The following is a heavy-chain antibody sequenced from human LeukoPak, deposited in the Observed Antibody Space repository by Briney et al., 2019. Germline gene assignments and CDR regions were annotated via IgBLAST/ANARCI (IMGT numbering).Heavy chain of an antibody. V-gene: IGHV1-24*01. CDR2: FDPEDGET. D-gene: IGHD3-10*01. Sequence: ASVKVSCKVSGYTLTELSMHWVRQAPGKGLEWMGGFDPEDGETIYAQKFQGRVTMTEDTSTGTAYMELSSLRSEDTAVYYCATIVGWFGERIYYFDYWGQGTLVTVSS. J-gene: IGHJ4*02. CDR3: ATIVGWFGERIYYFDY. CDR1: GYTLTELS.